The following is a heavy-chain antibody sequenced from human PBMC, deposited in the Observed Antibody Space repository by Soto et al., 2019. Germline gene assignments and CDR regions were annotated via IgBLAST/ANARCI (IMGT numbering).Heavy chain of an antibody. J-gene: IGHJ4*02. CDR3: VREDGVVGVSSAFDS. V-gene: IGHV3-21*02. CDR2: INGRSNYK. CDR1: GFTLTAYT. Sequence: EVQLVESGGGLVAPGGSLRLSCVASGFTLTAYTMNWVRQAPGTGLEWVSSINGRSNYKYYSDSVKGRFTISRDNTQNTLFLQMSRLGPEDTATYYCVREDGVVGVSSAFDSWGQGTLGSVSS. D-gene: IGHD1-26*01.